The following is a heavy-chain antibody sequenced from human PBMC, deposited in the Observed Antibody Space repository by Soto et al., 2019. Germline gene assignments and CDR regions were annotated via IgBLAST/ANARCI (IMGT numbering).Heavy chain of an antibody. J-gene: IGHJ4*02. V-gene: IGHV3-23*01. CDR2: ISGSGGST. Sequence: GGSLRLSCAASGFTFSSYAMSWVRQAPGKGLEWVSAISGSGGSTYYADSVKGRFTISRDNSKNTLYLQMNSLRAEDTAVYYCAKDYNYATVTNLEVADDYWGQGTLVTVSS. CDR1: GFTFSSYA. CDR3: AKDYNYATVTNLEVADDY. D-gene: IGHD4-17*01.